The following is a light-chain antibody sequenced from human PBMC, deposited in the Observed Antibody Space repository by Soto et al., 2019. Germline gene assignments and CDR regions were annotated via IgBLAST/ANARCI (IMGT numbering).Light chain of an antibody. CDR3: QQYNNWWT. J-gene: IGKJ1*01. CDR2: AAS. Sequence: VMTQSADTLSVSPGERATLSFRASETVRSNLAWYQQKPGQAPRLLIYAASTRATGIPARFIGNGSGTEFTLTISSLQSEDFAVYYCQQYNNWWTFGQGTKVDIK. CDR1: ETVRSN. V-gene: IGKV3D-15*01.